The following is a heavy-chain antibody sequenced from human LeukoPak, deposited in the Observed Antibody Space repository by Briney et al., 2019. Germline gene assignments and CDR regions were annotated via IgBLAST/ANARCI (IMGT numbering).Heavy chain of an antibody. Sequence: GGSLRLSCAASGFTFSSYSMNWVRQAPGKGLEWVSSISSSSSYIYYADSVKGRFTISRDNAKNSLYLQMNSLRAEDTAVYYCAKMQAIIVVVVAATLGGFDYWGQGTLVTVSS. CDR1: GFTFSSYS. J-gene: IGHJ4*02. CDR3: AKMQAIIVVVVAATLGGFDY. CDR2: ISSSSSYI. D-gene: IGHD2-15*01. V-gene: IGHV3-21*01.